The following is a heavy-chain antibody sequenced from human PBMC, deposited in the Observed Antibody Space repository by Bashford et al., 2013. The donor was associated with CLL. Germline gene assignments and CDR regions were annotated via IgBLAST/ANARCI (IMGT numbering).Heavy chain of an antibody. CDR1: GYTFTNYD. CDR2: MNPNSGNR. CDR3: ARGGYGSGSYSIDY. D-gene: IGHD3-10*01. Sequence: ASVKVSCKASGYTFTNYDINWVRQATGQGLEWMGWMNPNSGNRGYAQKFQGRVTLTRNTSISTAYMELSSLRSEDTALYYCARGGYGSGSYSIDYWGQGTLVTVSS. V-gene: IGHV1-8*01. J-gene: IGHJ4*02.